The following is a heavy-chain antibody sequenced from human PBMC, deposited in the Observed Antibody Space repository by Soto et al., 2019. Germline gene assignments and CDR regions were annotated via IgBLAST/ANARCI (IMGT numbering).Heavy chain of an antibody. Sequence: PSETMSLTCAVYGGSLRGYYWSRFRQLPGKGLEWIGEINHSGSTNYNPSLKSRVKISVYTSKNQFSLKLSTVTAADTAVYYCARAISATRVNYYDSSGPMDYWGQGTLVTVSS. J-gene: IGHJ4*02. CDR3: ARAISATRVNYYDSSGPMDY. CDR2: INHSGST. D-gene: IGHD3-22*01. V-gene: IGHV4-34*01. CDR1: GGSLRGYY.